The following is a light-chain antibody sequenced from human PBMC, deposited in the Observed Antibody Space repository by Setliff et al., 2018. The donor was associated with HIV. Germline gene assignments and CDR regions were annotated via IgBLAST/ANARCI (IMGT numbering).Light chain of an antibody. CDR1: SSDVGGYNY. Sequence: QSVLTQPGSVSGSPGQSITISCTGTSSDVGGYNYVSWYQQHPGKAPNVVIYDVTNRPSGISNRFSGSKSGNMASLTISGLQAEDEAVYYCLSYVRGATYVFGTGTKVTVL. CDR2: DVT. J-gene: IGLJ1*01. CDR3: LSYVRGATYV. V-gene: IGLV2-14*03.